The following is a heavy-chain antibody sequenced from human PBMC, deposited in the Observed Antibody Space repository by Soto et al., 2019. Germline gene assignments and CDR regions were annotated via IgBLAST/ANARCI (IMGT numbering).Heavy chain of an antibody. V-gene: IGHV3-21*01. Sequence: EVQLVESGGGLVKPGGSLRLSCAASGFTFSSYSMNWVRQAPGKGLEWVSSISSSSSYIYYADSVKGRFTISRDNAKNSLYLQMNSLRAEDTAVYYCARCGSDGDYCDYWGQGTLVTVSS. J-gene: IGHJ4*02. CDR2: ISSSSSYI. CDR1: GFTFSSYS. D-gene: IGHD1-26*01. CDR3: ARCGSDGDYCDY.